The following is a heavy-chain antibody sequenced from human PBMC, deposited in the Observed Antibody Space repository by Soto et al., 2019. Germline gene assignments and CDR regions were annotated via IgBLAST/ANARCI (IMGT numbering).Heavy chain of an antibody. CDR3: ARDLTAPYYYYMDV. CDR2: IYSGGST. V-gene: IGHV3-66*01. Sequence: GGSLRLSCAASGFTVSSNYMSWVRQAPGKGLEWVSVIYSGGSTYYADSVKGRFTISRDNSKNTLYLQMNSLRAEDTAVYYCARDLTAPYYYYMDVWGKGTTVTVSS. D-gene: IGHD2-21*02. CDR1: GFTVSSNY. J-gene: IGHJ6*03.